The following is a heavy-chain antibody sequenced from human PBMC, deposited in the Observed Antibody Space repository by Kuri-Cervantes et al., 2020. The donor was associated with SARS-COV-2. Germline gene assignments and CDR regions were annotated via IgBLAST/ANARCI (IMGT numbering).Heavy chain of an antibody. V-gene: IGHV1-8*01. Sequence: ASVKVSCKASGYTFTSYDINWVRQATGQGLEWMGWMNPNSGNTGYAQKLQGRVTMTRNTSISTAYMELSSLRSEDTAVYYCATVSIAVGATPGYYYYGMDVWGQGTTVTVSS. J-gene: IGHJ6*02. CDR3: ATVSIAVGATPGYYYYGMDV. CDR1: GYTFTSYD. CDR2: MNPNSGNT. D-gene: IGHD1-26*01.